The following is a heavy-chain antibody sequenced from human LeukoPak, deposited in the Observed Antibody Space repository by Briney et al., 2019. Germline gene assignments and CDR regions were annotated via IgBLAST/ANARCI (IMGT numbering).Heavy chain of an antibody. CDR1: GGTFSSYA. CDR3: ARETGYSGSLDY. Sequence: GASVKVSCKASGGTFSSYAISWVRQAPGQGLEWMGGVIPIFGTANYAQKFQGRVTITTDESTSTAYMELSSLRSEDTAVYYCARETGYSGSLDYWGQGTLVTVSS. D-gene: IGHD1-26*01. CDR2: VIPIFGTA. V-gene: IGHV1-69*05. J-gene: IGHJ4*02.